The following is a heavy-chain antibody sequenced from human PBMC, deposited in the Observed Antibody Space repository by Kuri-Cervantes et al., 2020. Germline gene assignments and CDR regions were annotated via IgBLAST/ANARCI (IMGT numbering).Heavy chain of an antibody. V-gene: IGHV1-24*01. CDR3: AREGKVVTMVRGVYYYYGMDV. CDR2: FDPEDSET. CDR1: GYTLTELS. J-gene: IGHJ6*02. D-gene: IGHD3-10*01. Sequence: ASVKVSCKVSGYTLTELSMHWVRQAPGKGLEWMGGFDPEDSETIYAQKFQGRVTMTEDTSTDTAYMELSSLRSEDMAVYYCAREGKVVTMVRGVYYYYGMDVWGQGTTVTVSS.